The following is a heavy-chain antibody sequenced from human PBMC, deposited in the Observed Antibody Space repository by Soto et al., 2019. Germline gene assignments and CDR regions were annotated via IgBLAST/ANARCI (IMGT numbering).Heavy chain of an antibody. D-gene: IGHD3-10*01. J-gene: IGHJ4*02. CDR3: TTEDYYGSGSYTRDY. CDR1: GFTFSNAW. V-gene: IGHV3-15*07. CDR2: IKSKTDGGTT. Sequence: GGSLRLSCAASGFTFSNAWMNWVRQAPGKGLEWVGRIKSKTDGGTTDYGAPVKGRFTISRDDSKNTLYLQMNSLKTEDTAVYYCTTEDYYGSGSYTRDYWGQGTLVTVSS.